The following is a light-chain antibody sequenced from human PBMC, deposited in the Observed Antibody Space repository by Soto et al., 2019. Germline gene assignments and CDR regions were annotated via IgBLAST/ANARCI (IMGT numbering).Light chain of an antibody. CDR3: QQRGNWPPIT. Sequence: EIVLTQSPGTLSLSPGERATLSCRASQSVSSSYLAWYQQKPGQAPRLLIYDASSRATGIPARFSGSGSGTDFTLTISSLEPEDFAVYYCQQRGNWPPITFGQGTRLEI. CDR1: QSVSSSY. V-gene: IGKV3D-20*02. J-gene: IGKJ5*01. CDR2: DAS.